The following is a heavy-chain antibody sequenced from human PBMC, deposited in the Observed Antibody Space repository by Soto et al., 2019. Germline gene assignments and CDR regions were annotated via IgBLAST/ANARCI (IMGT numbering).Heavy chain of an antibody. CDR1: GGTFSSYA. Sequence: QVQLVQSGAEVKKPGSSVKVSCKASGGTFSSYAISWVRQAPGQGLEWMGGIIPIFGTANYAQKFQCRVTITADESTSTAYIELSRLRSEDTDGYYCARVYALGHFDYWGQGTLVTVPS. D-gene: IGHD3-16*01. CDR3: ARVYALGHFDY. V-gene: IGHV1-69*01. J-gene: IGHJ4*02. CDR2: IIPIFGTA.